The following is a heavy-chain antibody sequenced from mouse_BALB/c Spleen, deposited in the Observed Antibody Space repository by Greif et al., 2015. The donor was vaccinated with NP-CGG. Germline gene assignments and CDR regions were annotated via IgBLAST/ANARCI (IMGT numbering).Heavy chain of an antibody. CDR1: GFTFSDYY. J-gene: IGHJ3*01. D-gene: IGHD2-12*01. CDR3: ARDEDDGPFAY. Sequence: EVQLVESGGGLVKPGGSLKLSCAASGFTFSDYYMYWVRQTPEKRLEWVATISDGGSYTYYPDSVKGRFTISRDNAKNNLYLQMSSLKSEDTAMYYCARDEDDGPFAYWGQGTLVTVSA. CDR2: ISDGGSYT. V-gene: IGHV5-4*02.